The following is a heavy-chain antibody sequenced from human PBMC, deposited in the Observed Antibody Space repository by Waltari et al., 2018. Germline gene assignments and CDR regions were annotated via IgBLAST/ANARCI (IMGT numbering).Heavy chain of an antibody. V-gene: IGHV3-23*01. CDR3: AKVEMATLDY. CDR1: GFTFSSYA. J-gene: IGHJ4*02. D-gene: IGHD5-12*01. Sequence: EVRLLESGGGLVQPGGSLRLPFAASGFTFSSYAMSWVRQAPGKGLEWVSAISGSGGSTYYADSVKGRFTISRDNSKNTLYLQMNSLRAEDTAVYYCAKVEMATLDYWGQGTLVTVSS. CDR2: ISGSGGST.